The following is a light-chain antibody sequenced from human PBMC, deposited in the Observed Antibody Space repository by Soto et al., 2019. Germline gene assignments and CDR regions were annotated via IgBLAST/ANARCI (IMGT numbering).Light chain of an antibody. V-gene: IGKV3-20*01. J-gene: IGKJ1*01. Sequence: EVMLTQSPGTLSLSPGERATLSCRASQSVSSNYLAWYQQKSGQAHRLLIYGASNRATGIPDRFSGSGSGTDFTPNIRRLGPEVFAVYYCQQYDPSPRTFGQGTKVEFK. CDR3: QQYDPSPRT. CDR1: QSVSSNY. CDR2: GAS.